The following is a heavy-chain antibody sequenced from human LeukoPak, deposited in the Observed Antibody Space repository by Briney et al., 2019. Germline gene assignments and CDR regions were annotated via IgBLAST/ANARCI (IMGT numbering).Heavy chain of an antibody. V-gene: IGHV3-48*03. CDR2: ISSSGSTI. CDR3: ARDASITGTRGALDY. D-gene: IGHD1-7*01. CDR1: GFTFSSYE. Sequence: GGSLRLSCAASGFTFSSYEMNWVRQAPGKGLEWVSYISSSGSTIYYADSVKGRFTISRDNAKNSLYLQMNSLRAEDTAVYYCARDASITGTRGALDYWGQGTLVTVSS. J-gene: IGHJ4*02.